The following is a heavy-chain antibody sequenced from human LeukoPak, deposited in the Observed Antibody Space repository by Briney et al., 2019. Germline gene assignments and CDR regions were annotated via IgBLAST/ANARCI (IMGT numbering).Heavy chain of an antibody. J-gene: IGHJ4*02. CDR1: GFPFSNAW. CDR3: ATGFD. Sequence: GGSLRLSCAASGFPFSNAWMTWVRQAPGKGLELVGRIKSKTHGGTTDYAAPVKGRFSISRDDSKNTLSLQMNSLKTEDTAVYYCATGFDWGQGTLVTVSS. V-gene: IGHV3-15*01. CDR2: IKSKTHGGTT.